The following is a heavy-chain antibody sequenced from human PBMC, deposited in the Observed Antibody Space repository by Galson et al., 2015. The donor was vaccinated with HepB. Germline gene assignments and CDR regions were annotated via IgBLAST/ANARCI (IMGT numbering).Heavy chain of an antibody. V-gene: IGHV3-23*01. CDR3: AKSPPGAATPTSAFDI. CDR2: ISGSGGST. CDR1: GFTFSSYA. D-gene: IGHD2-15*01. Sequence: SLRLSCAASGFTFSSYAMSWVRQAPGKGLEWVSAISGSGGSTYYADSVKGRFTISRDNSKNTLYLQMNSLRAEDTAVYYCAKSPPGAATPTSAFDIWGQGTMVTVSS. J-gene: IGHJ3*02.